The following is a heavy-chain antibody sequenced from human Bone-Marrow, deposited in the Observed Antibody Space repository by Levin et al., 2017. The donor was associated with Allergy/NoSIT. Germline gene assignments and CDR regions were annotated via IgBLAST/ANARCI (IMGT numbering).Heavy chain of an antibody. CDR3: TADVEESSGYSCDY. Sequence: GESLKISCAASGFTLSKAWMTWVRQAPGRGLECVGRIKRKSDGETTDYAAPVKGRFTISRDDSENTVYLQMNSLTTEDTAMYYCTADVEESSGYSCDYWGQGTLVTVSS. J-gene: IGHJ4*02. D-gene: IGHD3-22*01. V-gene: IGHV3-15*05. CDR2: IKRKSDGETT. CDR1: GFTLSKAW.